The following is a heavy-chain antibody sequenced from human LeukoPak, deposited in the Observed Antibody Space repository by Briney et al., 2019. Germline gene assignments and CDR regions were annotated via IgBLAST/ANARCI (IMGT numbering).Heavy chain of an antibody. J-gene: IGHJ4*02. Sequence: SETLSLTCAVYGGSFSGYYWSWIRQPPGKGLEWLGAINHSGSTNYNPSLKSRVTISVDTSKNQFSLKLSSVTAADTAVYYCARGKGLATYYGSGSTYWGQGTLVTVSS. CDR3: ARGKGLATYYGSGSTY. CDR2: INHSGST. CDR1: GGSFSGYY. D-gene: IGHD3-10*01. V-gene: IGHV4-34*01.